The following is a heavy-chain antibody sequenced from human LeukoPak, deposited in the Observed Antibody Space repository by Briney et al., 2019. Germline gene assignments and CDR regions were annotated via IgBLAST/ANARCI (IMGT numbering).Heavy chain of an antibody. J-gene: IGHJ1*01. D-gene: IGHD3-9*01. CDR3: AKDAEYYDILTGTPGFQH. CDR1: GFTFSSYA. Sequence: PGGSLRLSCAASGFTFSSYATSWVRQAPGKGLEWVSAISGSGGSTYYADSVKGRFTISRDNSKNTLYLQMNSLRAEDTAVYYCAKDAEYYDILTGTPGFQHWGQGTLVTVSS. CDR2: ISGSGGST. V-gene: IGHV3-23*01.